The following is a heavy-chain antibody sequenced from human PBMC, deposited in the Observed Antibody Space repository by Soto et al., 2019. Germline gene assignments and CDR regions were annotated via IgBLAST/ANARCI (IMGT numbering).Heavy chain of an antibody. J-gene: IGHJ4*02. V-gene: IGHV1-69*13. D-gene: IGHD3-10*01. Sequence: GASVKVSCKASGGTFSSYAISWVRQAPGQGLEWMGGIIPIFGTANYAQKFQGRVTITADESTSTAYMELSSLRSEDTAVYCCARDRVTMVRGVIITAEFDYWGQGTLVTVSS. CDR2: IIPIFGTA. CDR3: ARDRVTMVRGVIITAEFDY. CDR1: GGTFSSYA.